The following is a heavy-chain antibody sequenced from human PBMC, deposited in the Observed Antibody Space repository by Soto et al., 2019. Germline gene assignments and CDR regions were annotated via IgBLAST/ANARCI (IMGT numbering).Heavy chain of an antibody. CDR1: GGTFSSYA. CDR2: IIPIFGTA. CDR3: ARTRAGGEIVVGSFDY. D-gene: IGHD3-22*01. Sequence: QVQLVQSGAEVKKPGSSVKVSCKASGGTFSSYAISWVRQAPGQGLEWMGGIIPIFGTANYAQKFQGRVTITADEYTSTAYMELSSMRSEDTAVYYCARTRAGGEIVVGSFDYWGQGTLVTVSS. J-gene: IGHJ4*02. V-gene: IGHV1-69*01.